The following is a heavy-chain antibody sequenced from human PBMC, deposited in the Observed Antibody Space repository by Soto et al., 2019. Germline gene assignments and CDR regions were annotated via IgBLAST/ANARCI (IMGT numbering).Heavy chain of an antibody. V-gene: IGHV3-33*01. CDR2: IWGDGSDK. J-gene: IGHJ4*02. CDR1: GFTFSLYA. CDR3: ARSGDFTGTSPHLRAPLDS. D-gene: IGHD1-7*01. Sequence: GGSLRLSCAASGFTFSLYAIHWVRQAPGKGLEWVAAIWGDGSDKKYADSVKGRFTVSRDNSKNTLYLQMNSLRDEDTAVYFCARSGDFTGTSPHLRAPLDSGGRGTLVTLP.